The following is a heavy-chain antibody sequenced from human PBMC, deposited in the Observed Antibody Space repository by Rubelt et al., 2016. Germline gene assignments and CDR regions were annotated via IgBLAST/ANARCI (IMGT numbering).Heavy chain of an antibody. V-gene: IGHV3-30*04. CDR2: ISYDGRNK. CDR3: AREITPADLD. J-gene: IGHJ4*02. CDR1: GFTFSSYA. D-gene: IGHD2-2*01. Sequence: QVQLVESGGGVVQPGRSLRLSCAASGFTFSSYAMHWVRQAPGKGLEWVAVISYDGRNKYYADAVKGRVTISRDNSKNTLYLQMNSLRAEDTAVYYCAREITPADLDWGQGTLVTVSS.